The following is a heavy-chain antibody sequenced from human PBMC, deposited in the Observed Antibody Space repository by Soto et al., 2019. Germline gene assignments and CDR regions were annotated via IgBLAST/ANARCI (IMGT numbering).Heavy chain of an antibody. CDR2: ISAYNGNT. J-gene: IGHJ6*02. Sequence: ASVKVSCKASGGTFSSYAISWVPQAPGQGLDWMGWISAYNGNTNYAQKLQGRVTMTTDTSTSTAYTELRSLRSDDTAVYYCARYRSPFLRSSLGYYGMDVWGQGTTVTVYS. CDR1: GGTFSSYA. V-gene: IGHV1-18*01. D-gene: IGHD2-15*01. CDR3: ARYRSPFLRSSLGYYGMDV.